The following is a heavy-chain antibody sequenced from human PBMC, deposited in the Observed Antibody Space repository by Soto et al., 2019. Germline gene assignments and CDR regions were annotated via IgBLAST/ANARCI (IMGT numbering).Heavy chain of an antibody. CDR1: GYTFTSYG. D-gene: IGHD6-13*01. CDR2: ISAYNGNT. CDR3: ARDLKMSSSWYESLNAFDS. Sequence: ASVKVSCKASGYTFTSYGISWVRQAPGQGLEWMGWISAYNGNTNYAQKLQGRVTMTTDTSTSTAYMELRSLRSDDTAVYYCARDLKMSSSWYESLNAFDSWGQGTMVTVSS. J-gene: IGHJ3*02. V-gene: IGHV1-18*01.